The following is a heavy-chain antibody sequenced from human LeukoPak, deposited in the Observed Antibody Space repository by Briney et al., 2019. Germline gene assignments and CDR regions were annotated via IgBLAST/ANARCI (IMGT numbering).Heavy chain of an antibody. V-gene: IGHV5-51*01. J-gene: IGHJ4*02. D-gene: IGHD6-6*01. CDR2: IYPGDSDT. CDR3: ARHVGEYSRSPFDC. Sequence: GESLKISCKGSGYSFTSNWIGWGRQMPGKGLEWMGIIYPGDSDTRYRPSFQGQVTISADKSINTAYLQWSSLNASDTAMYYCARHVGEYSRSPFDCWGQGTLVTVSS. CDR1: GYSFTSNW.